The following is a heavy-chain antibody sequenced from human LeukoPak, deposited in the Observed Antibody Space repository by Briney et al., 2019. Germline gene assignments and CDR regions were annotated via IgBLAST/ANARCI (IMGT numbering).Heavy chain of an antibody. Sequence: GGSLRLSCAASGFSFSRYWMHWVRQAPGKGLEWVSHIISDGSDTNYADPVKGRFTISRENAKNSLYLQMNSLRAEDTAVYYCASTIFGVGHFDYWGQGTLVTVSS. J-gene: IGHJ4*02. CDR3: ASTIFGVGHFDY. CDR2: IISDGSDT. CDR1: GFSFSRYW. D-gene: IGHD3-3*01. V-gene: IGHV3-74*01.